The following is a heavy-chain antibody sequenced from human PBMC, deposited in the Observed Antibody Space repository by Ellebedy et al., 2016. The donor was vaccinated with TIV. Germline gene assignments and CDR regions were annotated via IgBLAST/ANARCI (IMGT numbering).Heavy chain of an antibody. CDR2: IRQEGSEK. D-gene: IGHD4-17*01. CDR3: ATDESYGDYLSPTHAFVI. J-gene: IGHJ3*02. CDR1: GFSFSSYW. Sequence: GGSLRLSCGASGFSFSSYWMSWVRQAPGKGLEWVANIRQEGSEKYYVDSVKGRFTISRDNAKNSLYLHLNSLRAEDTAMYYCATDESYGDYLSPTHAFVIWGQGTMVTVSS. V-gene: IGHV3-7*01.